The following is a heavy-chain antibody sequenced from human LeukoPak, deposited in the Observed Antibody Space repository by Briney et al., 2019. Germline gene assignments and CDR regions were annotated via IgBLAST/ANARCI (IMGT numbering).Heavy chain of an antibody. V-gene: IGHV4-59*08. CDR3: ARTTVTVEQAFDI. CDR2: IYYSGST. J-gene: IGHJ3*02. CDR1: GGSISSYS. Sequence: SETLSLTCTVSGGSISSYSWSWIRQPPGKGLEWIGYIYYSGSTNYNPSLKSRVTISVDTSKNQFSLKLTSVTAADTALYYCARTTVTVEQAFDIWGQGTMVTVSS. D-gene: IGHD4-17*01.